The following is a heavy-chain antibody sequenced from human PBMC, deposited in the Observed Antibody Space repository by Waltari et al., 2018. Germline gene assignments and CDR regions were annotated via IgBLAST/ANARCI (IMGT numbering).Heavy chain of an antibody. D-gene: IGHD2-21*01. V-gene: IGHV4-61*09. Sequence: QVQLQESGPGLVKPSQTLSLTCTVSGGSISSGSYYWSWIRQPAGKGLEWIGYIYTSGSTNYNPSLKSRVTISVDTSKNQFSLKLSSVTAADTAVYYCARRWVAQYYFDYWGQGTLVTVSS. CDR2: IYTSGST. CDR1: GGSISSGSYY. J-gene: IGHJ4*02. CDR3: ARRWVAQYYFDY.